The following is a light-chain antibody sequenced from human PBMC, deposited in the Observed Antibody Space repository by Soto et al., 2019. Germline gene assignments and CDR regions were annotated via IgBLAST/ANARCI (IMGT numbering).Light chain of an antibody. CDR2: EVS. Sequence: QSALTQPASVSGSPGQSITISCTGTSSDVGSYNLVSWYQQHPGKAPKLMIYEVSKRPSGVSNRFSGCKSGNTASLTISGLQAADEADYYCCSYAGSKVFGGGTKLTVL. V-gene: IGLV2-23*02. J-gene: IGLJ2*01. CDR1: SSDVGSYNL. CDR3: CSYAGSKV.